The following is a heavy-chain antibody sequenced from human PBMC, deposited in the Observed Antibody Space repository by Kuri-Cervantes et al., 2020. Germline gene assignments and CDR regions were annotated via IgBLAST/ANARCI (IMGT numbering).Heavy chain of an antibody. CDR1: GGSISSYY. V-gene: IGHV4-59*13. CDR3: ARFGDYDILTGFDY. CDR2: IYYSGST. Sequence: SETLSLTRTVSGGSISSYYWSWIRQPPGKGLEWIGYIYYSGSTNYNPSLKSRVTISVDTSKNQFSLKLSSVTAADTAVYYCARFGDYDILTGFDYWGQGTLVTVSS. D-gene: IGHD3-9*01. J-gene: IGHJ4*02.